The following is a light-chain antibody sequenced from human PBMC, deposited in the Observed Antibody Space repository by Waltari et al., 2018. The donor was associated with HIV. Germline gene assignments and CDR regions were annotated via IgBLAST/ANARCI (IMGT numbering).Light chain of an antibody. CDR2: EVS. V-gene: IGLV2-23*02. J-gene: IGLJ2*01. CDR1: SSDVASYKL. Sequence: QSALTQPASVSGSPGQSITISCTRTSSDVASYKLVSRYQQHPGKAPKLMIYEVSKRPSGVSDRVSGSKSGDTASLTISGLQAEDEADYYCCSYVSNVIFGGGTKLTVL. CDR3: CSYVSNVI.